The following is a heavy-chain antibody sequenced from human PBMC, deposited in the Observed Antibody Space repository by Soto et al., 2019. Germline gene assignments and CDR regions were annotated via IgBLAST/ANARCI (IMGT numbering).Heavy chain of an antibody. CDR3: ARAYCSGGSCYSGGWFDP. CDR1: GYTFTSYD. J-gene: IGHJ5*02. D-gene: IGHD2-15*01. Sequence: ASVKVSCKASGYTFTSYDINWVRQATGQGLEWMGWMNPNSGNTGYAQKFKGRVTMTRNTSISTAYMELSSLRSEDTAVYYCARAYCSGGSCYSGGWFDPWGQGTLVTVSS. CDR2: MNPNSGNT. V-gene: IGHV1-8*01.